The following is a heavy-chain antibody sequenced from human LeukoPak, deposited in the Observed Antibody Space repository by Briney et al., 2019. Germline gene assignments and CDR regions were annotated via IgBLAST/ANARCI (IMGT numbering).Heavy chain of an antibody. V-gene: IGHV3-7*01. Sequence: PGGSLRLSCAASGFTFSTYRMSWVRQAPGKGLEWVANIKQDGSEKHYVDSVKGRFTISRDNAKNSLYLQMNSLRAEDTAVYYCARKRSPGAFDIWGQGTMVTVSS. CDR3: ARKRSPGAFDI. J-gene: IGHJ3*02. CDR1: GFTFSTYR. CDR2: IKQDGSEK.